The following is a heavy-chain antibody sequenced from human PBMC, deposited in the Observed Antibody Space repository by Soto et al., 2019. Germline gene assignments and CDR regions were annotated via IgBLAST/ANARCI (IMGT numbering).Heavy chain of an antibody. CDR3: ARASGLSIYNWFDP. J-gene: IGHJ5*02. D-gene: IGHD3-10*01. Sequence: SETLSLTCSISNGSIGGFYWNWIRHSPEKGLEWIDQIYFSGSTIYSPSFQSRVTLSVDSSKSQVALRLTSVTAADTAVYFCARASGLSIYNWFDPWGQGILVTVSS. V-gene: IGHV4-59*01. CDR2: IYFSGST. CDR1: NGSIGGFY.